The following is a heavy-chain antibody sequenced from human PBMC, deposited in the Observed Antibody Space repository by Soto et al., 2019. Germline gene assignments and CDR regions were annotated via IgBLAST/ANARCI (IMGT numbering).Heavy chain of an antibody. J-gene: IGHJ6*02. CDR3: VKFTPPVVLFHYYYYGMDV. V-gene: IGHV3-64D*06. D-gene: IGHD6-6*01. CDR2: ISSNGGST. CDR1: GFTFSSYA. Sequence: QAGGSLRLSCSASGFTFSSYAMHWVRQAPGKGLEYVSAISSNGGSTYYADSVKGRFTISRDNSKNTLYLQMSSLRAEDTAVYYCVKFTPPVVLFHYYYYGMDVWGQGTTVTVSS.